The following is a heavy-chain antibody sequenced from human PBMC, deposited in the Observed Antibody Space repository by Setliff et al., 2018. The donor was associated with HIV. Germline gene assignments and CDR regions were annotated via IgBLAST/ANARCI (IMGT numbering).Heavy chain of an antibody. CDR1: GGSFSGYY. J-gene: IGHJ4*02. D-gene: IGHD3-22*01. CDR3: ARVGYYDSSFDY. CDR2: INHSGST. Sequence: ASETLSLTCDVYGGSFSGYYWSWIRQPPGKGLEWIGKINHSGSTNYNPSLKSRVTISVDTSRNQFSLKLNSVTAADTAVYYCARVGYYDSSFDYWGQGTLVTAPQ. V-gene: IGHV4-34*01.